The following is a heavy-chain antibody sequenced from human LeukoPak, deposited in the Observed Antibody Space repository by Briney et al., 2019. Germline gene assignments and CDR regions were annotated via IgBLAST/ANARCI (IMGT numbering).Heavy chain of an antibody. CDR2: IRYDGSNK. D-gene: IGHD2-2*01. Sequence: GGSLRLSCAASGFTSSSYGMYWVRQAPGKGLEWVAFIRYDGSNKYYADSVKGRFTISRDNSKNTLYLQMNSLRAEDTAVYYCAKLDFYCSSTSCQFDYWGQGTLVTVSS. V-gene: IGHV3-30*02. CDR3: AKLDFYCSSTSCQFDY. J-gene: IGHJ4*02. CDR1: GFTSSSYG.